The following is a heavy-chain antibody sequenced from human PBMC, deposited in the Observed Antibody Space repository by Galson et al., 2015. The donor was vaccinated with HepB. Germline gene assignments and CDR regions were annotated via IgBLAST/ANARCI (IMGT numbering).Heavy chain of an antibody. CDR1: GGSISSSSYY. J-gene: IGHJ5*02. CDR3: ARQGGIGVLRFLEWFHL. Sequence: SETLSLTCTVSGGSISSSSYYWGWIRQPPGKGLEWIGSIYYSGSTYYNPSLKSRVTISVDTSKNQFSLKLSSVTAADTAVYYCARQGGIGVLRFLEWFHLWGQGTLVTVSS. V-gene: IGHV4-39*01. D-gene: IGHD3-3*01. CDR2: IYYSGST.